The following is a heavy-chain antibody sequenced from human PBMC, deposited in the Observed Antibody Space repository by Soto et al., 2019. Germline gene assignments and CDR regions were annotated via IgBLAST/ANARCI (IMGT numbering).Heavy chain of an antibody. D-gene: IGHD3-10*01. V-gene: IGHV3-23*01. J-gene: IGHJ4*02. CDR1: GFTFDNYA. CDR3: ARSLDVFLWLGELLSLGFDS. Sequence: EVQLMESGGGLVQPGGSLRLSCAASGFTFDNYAMNWVRQASGKGLEWVSGISATGGSTYYAASVRGRFGISRDNSKNTLDLQMNSLRAEDTAVYYCARSLDVFLWLGELLSLGFDSWGQGTLVTASS. CDR2: ISATGGST.